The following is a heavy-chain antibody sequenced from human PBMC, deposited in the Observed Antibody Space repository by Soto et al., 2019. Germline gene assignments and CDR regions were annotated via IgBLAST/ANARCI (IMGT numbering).Heavy chain of an antibody. CDR2: IYYSGSA. V-gene: IGHV4-30-4*01. J-gene: IGHJ6*02. D-gene: IGHD6-25*01. CDR3: ARGAALNTYYNYYGMDV. CDR1: GGSISSDDYY. Sequence: PSETLSLTCTVSGGSISSDDYYWSWIRQPPGKGLEWIGYIYYSGSAYYTPSLQSRVSISIDTSKKQYSLKLTSVTATDTAVYFCARGAALNTYYNYYGMDVWGQGTTVTVSS.